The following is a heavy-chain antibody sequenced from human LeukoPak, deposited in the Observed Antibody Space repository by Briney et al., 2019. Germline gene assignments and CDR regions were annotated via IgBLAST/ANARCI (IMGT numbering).Heavy chain of an antibody. CDR1: GASVTSSSYY. Sequence: KPSETLSLTCTVSGASVTSSSYYWGWIRQPPGKGLEWIGIIYYSGSTYYNPSLKSRVTISVDTSKNQFSLKLSSVTAADTAVYYCARSSRAVAGTLDYWGQGTLVTVSS. J-gene: IGHJ4*02. CDR2: IYYSGST. CDR3: ARSSRAVAGTLDY. D-gene: IGHD6-19*01. V-gene: IGHV4-39*01.